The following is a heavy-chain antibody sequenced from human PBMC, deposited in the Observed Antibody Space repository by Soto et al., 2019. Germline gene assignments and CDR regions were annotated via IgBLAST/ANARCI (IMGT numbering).Heavy chain of an antibody. Sequence: GGSLRLSCAASGFTFSSYGMHWVRQAPGKGLEWVAVISYDGSNKYYADSVKGRFTISRDNSKNTLYLQMNSLRAEDTAVYYCAKDQHSGAARPSYYYYYGMDVWGQGTTVTVSS. CDR3: AKDQHSGAARPSYYYYYGMDV. CDR1: GFTFSSYG. J-gene: IGHJ6*02. D-gene: IGHD1-26*01. V-gene: IGHV3-30*18. CDR2: ISYDGSNK.